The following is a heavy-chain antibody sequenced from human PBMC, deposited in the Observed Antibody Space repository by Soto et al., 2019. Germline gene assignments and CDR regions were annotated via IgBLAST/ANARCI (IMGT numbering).Heavy chain of an antibody. J-gene: IGHJ6*02. Sequence: SETLSLTCTVSGGSISSYYWSWIRQPPGKGLEWIGYIYYSGSTNYNPSLKSRVTISVDTSKNQFSLKLSSVTAADTAVYYCARHRPLYGGNSVYYYGMDVWGQGTTVTVSS. CDR3: ARHRPLYGGNSVYYYGMDV. CDR2: IYYSGST. D-gene: IGHD2-21*02. CDR1: GGSISSYY. V-gene: IGHV4-59*08.